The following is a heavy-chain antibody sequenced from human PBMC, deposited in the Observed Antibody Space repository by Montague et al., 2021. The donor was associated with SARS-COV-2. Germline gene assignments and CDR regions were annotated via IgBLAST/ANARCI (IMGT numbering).Heavy chain of an antibody. CDR1: GGSISSSSYY. D-gene: IGHD2-2*01. V-gene: IGHV4-39*01. CDR2: IYYSGST. J-gene: IGHJ4*02. Sequence: SETLSLTCTVSGGSISSSSYYWGWIRQPPGKGLEWIGSIYYSGSTYYNPSLKSRVTISVDTSKSQFSLKLSSVTAADTAVYYCARLRDIVVVPAAFDYWGQGTLVTVSS. CDR3: ARLRDIVVVPAAFDY.